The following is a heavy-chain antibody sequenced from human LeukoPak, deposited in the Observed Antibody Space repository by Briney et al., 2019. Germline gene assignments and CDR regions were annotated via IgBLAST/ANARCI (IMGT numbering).Heavy chain of an antibody. CDR3: ARYGYYDSSGYHDAFDI. V-gene: IGHV3-7*01. CDR1: GFTFSSYW. CDR2: IKQDGSEK. D-gene: IGHD3-22*01. J-gene: IGHJ3*02. Sequence: GGSLRLSCAASGFTFSSYWMSWVRQAPGKGLEWVANIKQDGSEKYYVDSVKGRFTISGDNAKNSLYLQRNSLRAEDTAVYYCARYGYYDSSGYHDAFDIWGQGTMVTVSS.